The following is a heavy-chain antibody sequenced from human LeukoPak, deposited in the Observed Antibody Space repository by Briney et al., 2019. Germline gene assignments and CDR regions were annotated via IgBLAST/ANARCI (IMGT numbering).Heavy chain of an antibody. CDR2: IYYSGST. V-gene: IGHV4-61*01. J-gene: IGHJ4*02. CDR1: GGSISSGSYY. Sequence: SETLSLTCSVSGGSISSGSYYWSWIRQPPGKGLEWIGYIYYSGSTNYNPSLKSRVTISVDTSKNQFSLKLSSVTAADTAVYYCARDRALQWLPFDYWGQGTLVTVSS. D-gene: IGHD6-19*01. CDR3: ARDRALQWLPFDY.